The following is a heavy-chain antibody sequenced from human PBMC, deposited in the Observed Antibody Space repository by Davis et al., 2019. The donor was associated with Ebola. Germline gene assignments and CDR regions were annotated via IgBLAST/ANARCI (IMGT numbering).Heavy chain of an antibody. D-gene: IGHD3-3*01. CDR3: AMQSTGVTIFGAPGG. Sequence: YLNPHCAASGFTYSSYWMSWVRQAPGKGLERVANIQQDGSAKYYVDSVKGRFTISRDNAKNSLYLQMNSLRAEDTAVYYCAMQSTGVTIFGAPGGWGQGTLVTVSS. CDR1: GFTYSSYW. CDR2: IQQDGSAK. V-gene: IGHV3-7*03. J-gene: IGHJ4*02.